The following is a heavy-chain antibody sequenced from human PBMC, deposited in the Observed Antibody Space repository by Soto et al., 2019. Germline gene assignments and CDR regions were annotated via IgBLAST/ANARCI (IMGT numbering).Heavy chain of an antibody. V-gene: IGHV1-69*06. CDR3: AREGNYRSSTSCYPTRAEYFQH. Sequence: SVKVSCKASGGTFSSYAISWVRQAPGQGLEWMGGIIPIFGTANYAQKFQGRVTITADKSTSTAYMELSSLRSEDTAVYYCAREGNYRSSTSCYPTRAEYFQHWGQGTLVTVSS. D-gene: IGHD2-2*01. J-gene: IGHJ1*01. CDR1: GGTFSSYA. CDR2: IIPIFGTA.